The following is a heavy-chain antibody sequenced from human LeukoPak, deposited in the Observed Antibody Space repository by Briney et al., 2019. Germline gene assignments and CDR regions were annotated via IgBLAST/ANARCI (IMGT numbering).Heavy chain of an antibody. CDR1: GFTFSSYG. CDR2: IRYDGSNK. V-gene: IGHV3-30*02. J-gene: IGHJ2*01. Sequence: GGSLRLSCAASGFTFSSYGMHWVSQAPGKGLEWVAFIRYDGSNKYYADSVKGRFTISRDNSKNTLYLQMNSLRAEDTAVDYCARDWFQDSGGTWYFDLWGRGTLSLSPQ. D-gene: IGHD4-23*01. CDR3: ARDWFQDSGGTWYFDL.